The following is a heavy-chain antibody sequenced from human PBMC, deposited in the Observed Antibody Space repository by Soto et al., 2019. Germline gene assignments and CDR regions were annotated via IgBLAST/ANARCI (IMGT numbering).Heavy chain of an antibody. V-gene: IGHV3-21*01. D-gene: IGHD6-13*01. CDR1: GFTFSSYS. J-gene: IGHJ5*02. CDR3: ARAAVIAAAGTGGWFDP. Sequence: GGSLRLSCAASGFTFSSYSMNWVRQAPGKGLEWVSSISSSSSYIYYADSVKGRFTISRDNAKNSLYLQMSSLRAEDTAVYYCARAAVIAAAGTGGWFDPWGQGTLVTVSS. CDR2: ISSSSSYI.